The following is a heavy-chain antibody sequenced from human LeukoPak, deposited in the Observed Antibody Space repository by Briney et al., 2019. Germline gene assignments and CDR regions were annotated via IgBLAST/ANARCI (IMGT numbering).Heavy chain of an antibody. Sequence: PGGSLRLSCAASGLTFSNYAMSWVRQAPGKGLEWVSTISSSGGSTNHVDSVKGRFTISRDNSKNTLYLQMNSLRAEDTAVYYCAKDHEGGRWDYFDYWAQGTLVTVSS. D-gene: IGHD3-16*01. CDR3: AKDHEGGRWDYFDY. J-gene: IGHJ4*02. CDR2: ISSSGGST. V-gene: IGHV3-23*01. CDR1: GLTFSNYA.